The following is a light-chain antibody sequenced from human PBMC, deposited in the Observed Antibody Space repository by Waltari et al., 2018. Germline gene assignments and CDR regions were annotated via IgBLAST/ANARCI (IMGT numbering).Light chain of an antibody. Sequence: DIQMTQSPSSASASVGDRVTITCRASQYVGRWLAWYQQEPGKTPKLLIYGASVLQSGVPSRFSASGYGTDFTLTISSLQPEDFATYYCQQASNFPRTFGQGTRVEV. V-gene: IGKV1-12*01. CDR3: QQASNFPRT. CDR1: QYVGRW. CDR2: GAS. J-gene: IGKJ1*01.